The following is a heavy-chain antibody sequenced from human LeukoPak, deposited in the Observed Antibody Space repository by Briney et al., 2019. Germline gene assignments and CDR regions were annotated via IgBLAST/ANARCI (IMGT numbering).Heavy chain of an antibody. Sequence: GGSPRLSCAASGFTFSNYAMNWVRQAPGKGLEWVSTITDSGGRTFYADSLKGRFTISRDNSKKMLYLQMNSLRAEDTAVYYCAKDPYYYDGSGYYYEYFLHWGQGTLVTVSS. J-gene: IGHJ1*01. CDR2: ITDSGGRT. CDR1: GFTFSNYA. D-gene: IGHD3-22*01. V-gene: IGHV3-23*01. CDR3: AKDPYYYDGSGYYYEYFLH.